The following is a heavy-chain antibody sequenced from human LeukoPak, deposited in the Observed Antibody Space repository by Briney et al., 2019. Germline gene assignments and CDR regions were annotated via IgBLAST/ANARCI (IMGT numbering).Heavy chain of an antibody. CDR2: ISGRWGST. J-gene: IGHJ4*02. D-gene: IGHD4-17*01. V-gene: IGHV3-23*01. Sequence: GGSLRLSCAASGFTFSSYAMSWVRQAPGKGLEWVSAISGRWGSTYYADSVKGRFTISRDNSKNTLYLQMNSLRAEDTAVYYCAKGRNPLRPIYFDYWGQGTLVTVSS. CDR3: AKGRNPLRPIYFDY. CDR1: GFTFSSYA.